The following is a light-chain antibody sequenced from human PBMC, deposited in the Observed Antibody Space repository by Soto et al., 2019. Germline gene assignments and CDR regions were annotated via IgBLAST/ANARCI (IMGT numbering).Light chain of an antibody. J-gene: IGLJ1*01. Sequence: QSALTQPASVSGSPGQSITISCTGTSSDVGGYNYVSWYQQHPGIAPKLMIYEVTNRPSGVSNRFSGSKSGNTASLTISGLQAEDEADYYCSSYTSSSTRGFGTGTKLTVL. V-gene: IGLV2-14*01. CDR1: SSDVGGYNY. CDR2: EVT. CDR3: SSYTSSSTRG.